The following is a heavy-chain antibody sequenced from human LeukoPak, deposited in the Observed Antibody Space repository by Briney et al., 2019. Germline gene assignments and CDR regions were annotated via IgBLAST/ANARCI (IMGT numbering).Heavy chain of an antibody. CDR3: ASGDSSSLPDY. CDR2: IYYSGST. J-gene: IGHJ4*02. Sequence: GSLRLSCAASEFSVGSNYMTWVRQAPGKGLEWIGYIYYSGSTNYNPSLKSRVTISVDTSKNQFSLKLSSVTAADTAVYYCASGDSSSLPDYWGQGTLVTVSS. V-gene: IGHV4-59*02. CDR1: EFSVGSNY. D-gene: IGHD6-6*01.